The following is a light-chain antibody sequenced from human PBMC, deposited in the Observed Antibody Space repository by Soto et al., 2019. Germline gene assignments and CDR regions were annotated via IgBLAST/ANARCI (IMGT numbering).Light chain of an antibody. CDR3: QQYGSSPLT. J-gene: IGKJ4*01. V-gene: IGKV3-20*01. CDR1: QSVDSTY. CDR2: DSS. Sequence: IVLTQSPGTLSLSPGERATLSCMASQSVDSTYLAWYQQKPDQSPRLLIYDSSSRATGISDRFSGSGSGTDFTLTISRLEPEDFAVYYCQQYGSSPLTFGGGTKVDI.